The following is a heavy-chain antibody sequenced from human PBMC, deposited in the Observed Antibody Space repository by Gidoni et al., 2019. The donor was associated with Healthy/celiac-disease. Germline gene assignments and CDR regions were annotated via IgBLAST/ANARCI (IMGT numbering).Heavy chain of an antibody. CDR2: ISSSSSYT. V-gene: IGHV3-11*06. CDR1: GFTFSDYY. D-gene: IGHD2-2*01. Sequence: QVTLVESGGGLVKPGGSLRLSCGASGFTFSDYYMSWILQAPGKGLDLVSYISSSSSYTNYADSLKGRFTISRDNAKSSLYLQMNSLRAEDTAVYYCARDLLGYCSSTSCAKGDYWGHGTLVTVSS. J-gene: IGHJ4*01. CDR3: ARDLLGYCSSTSCAKGDY.